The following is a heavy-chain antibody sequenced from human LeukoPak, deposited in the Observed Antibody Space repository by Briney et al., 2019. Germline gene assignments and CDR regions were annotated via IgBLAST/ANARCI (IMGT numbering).Heavy chain of an antibody. CDR3: ASEEYYYDSSGYYRDY. J-gene: IGHJ4*02. D-gene: IGHD3-22*01. Sequence: QPGGSLRLSCAASGFTVSSNYMSWVRQAPGKGLEWVSVIYSGGSTYYADSVKGRFTISRDNSKNTLYLQMNSLRAEDTAVYYCASEEYYYDSSGYYRDYWGQGTLVTVSS. CDR1: GFTVSSNY. CDR2: IYSGGST. V-gene: IGHV3-53*01.